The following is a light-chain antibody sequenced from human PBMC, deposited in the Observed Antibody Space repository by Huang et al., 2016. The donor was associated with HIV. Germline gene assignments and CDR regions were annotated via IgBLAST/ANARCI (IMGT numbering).Light chain of an antibody. Sequence: DIQMTQSPSSLSASVGDRVTITCRASRTIGTYVNWYQQQPGKGPKLLIYSASSLQSGVPSRFSGSGSGTDFTLTINSLQPEDFATYYCQQSYSSPPTFGQGTKVEIK. CDR3: QQSYSSPPT. J-gene: IGKJ1*01. V-gene: IGKV1-39*01. CDR2: SAS. CDR1: RTIGTY.